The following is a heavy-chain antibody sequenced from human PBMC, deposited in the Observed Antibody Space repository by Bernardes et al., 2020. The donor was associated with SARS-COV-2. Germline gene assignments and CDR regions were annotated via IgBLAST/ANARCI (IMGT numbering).Heavy chain of an antibody. J-gene: IGHJ4*02. CDR2: INSGGST. Sequence: GGSLRLSCAASGFTVSSNYMSWVRQAPGKGLEWVSVINSGGSTNYADSVKGRFTISIDKSKNPLYLKMNSLRAADTAVYYCAREGGCCSGGSCWPGYWGQGTLVTVSS. V-gene: IGHV3-53*01. D-gene: IGHD2-15*01. CDR3: AREGGCCSGGSCWPGY. CDR1: GFTVSSNY.